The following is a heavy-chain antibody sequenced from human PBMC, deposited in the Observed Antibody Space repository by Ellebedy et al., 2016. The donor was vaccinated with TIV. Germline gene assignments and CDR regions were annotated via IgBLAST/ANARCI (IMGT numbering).Heavy chain of an antibody. D-gene: IGHD5-18*01. Sequence: GESLKISCAASGFTVSSNYMSWVRQAPGKGLEWVSVIYSGGAPYYADSVKGRFTISRDNSKNTLYLQMNSLRVEDTAVYYCARKYINGFDWGQGTLVTVSS. J-gene: IGHJ4*02. CDR2: IYSGGAP. CDR3: ARKYINGFD. V-gene: IGHV3-66*01. CDR1: GFTVSSNY.